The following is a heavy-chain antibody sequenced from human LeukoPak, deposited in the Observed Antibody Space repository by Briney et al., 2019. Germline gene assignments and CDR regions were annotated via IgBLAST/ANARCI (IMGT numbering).Heavy chain of an antibody. CDR3: AMGGNYGIDY. CDR2: IYHSGST. J-gene: IGHJ4*02. CDR1: GYSISSGYY. D-gene: IGHD1-26*01. Sequence: PSETLSLXCAVSGYSISSGYYWGWIRQPPGKGLEWIGSIYHSGSTYYNPSLKSRVTISVDTSKNQFSLKLSSVTAADTAVYYCAMGGNYGIDYWGQGTLITVSS. V-gene: IGHV4-38-2*01.